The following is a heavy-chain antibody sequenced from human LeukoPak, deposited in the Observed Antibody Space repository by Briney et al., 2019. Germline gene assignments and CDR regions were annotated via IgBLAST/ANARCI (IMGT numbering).Heavy chain of an antibody. D-gene: IGHD3-16*02. CDR2: TYYRSKWYK. Sequence: SQTLSLTCAISGDSVSSNSAAWNWIRQSPSRGLEWLGRTYYRSKWYKDYAVSVKSRITINPDTSKNQFSLQLNSVTPEDTAVYYCAREAQDYVWGSYRYLYFGYWGQGTLVTVSS. CDR1: GDSVSSNSAA. J-gene: IGHJ4*02. CDR3: AREAQDYVWGSYRYLYFGY. V-gene: IGHV6-1*01.